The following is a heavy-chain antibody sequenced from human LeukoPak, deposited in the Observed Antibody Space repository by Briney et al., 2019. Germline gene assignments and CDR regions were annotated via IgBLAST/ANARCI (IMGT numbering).Heavy chain of an antibody. J-gene: IGHJ3*02. V-gene: IGHV3-9*01. Sequence: PGGSLRLSYEASGFTFDDYAMHWVRQAPGKGLEWVSGISWNSGSIGYADSVKGRFTISRDNAKNSLYLQMNSLRAEDTALYYCAQGDAFDIWGQGTMVTVSS. CDR1: GFTFDDYA. CDR3: AQGDAFDI. CDR2: ISWNSGSI.